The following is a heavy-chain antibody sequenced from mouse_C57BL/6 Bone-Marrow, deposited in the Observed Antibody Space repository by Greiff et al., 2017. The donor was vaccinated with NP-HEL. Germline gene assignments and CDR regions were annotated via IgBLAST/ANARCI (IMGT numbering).Heavy chain of an antibody. V-gene: IGHV1-7*01. CDR1: GYTFTSYW. CDR2: INPSSGYT. D-gene: IGHD4-1*02. J-gene: IGHJ2*01. CDR3: ARGANWERRYFDY. Sequence: VQLQQSGAELAKPGASVKLSCKASGYTFTSYWMHWVKQRPGQGLEWIGYINPSSGYTKYNQKFKDKATLTADKSSSTAYIQLSSLTYEDSAVYYCARGANWERRYFDYWGQGTTLTVSS.